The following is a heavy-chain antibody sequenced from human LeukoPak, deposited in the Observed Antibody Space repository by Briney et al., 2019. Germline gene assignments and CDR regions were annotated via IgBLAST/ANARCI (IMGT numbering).Heavy chain of an antibody. CDR2: INPNSGGT. V-gene: IGHV1-2*06. J-gene: IGHJ4*02. D-gene: IGHD3-22*01. Sequence: VASVKVSCKASGYTFTGYYMHWVRQAPGQGLEWMGRINPNSGGTTYAQKFQGRVTMTRDTSISTAYMELGRLRSDDTAVYYCARVRSRTHTYDSSGYKYFDYWGQGTLVTVSS. CDR1: GYTFTGYY. CDR3: ARVRSRTHTYDSSGYKYFDY.